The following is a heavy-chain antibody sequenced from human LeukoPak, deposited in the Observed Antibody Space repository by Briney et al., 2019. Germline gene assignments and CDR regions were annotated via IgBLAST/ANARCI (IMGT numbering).Heavy chain of an antibody. D-gene: IGHD6-13*01. J-gene: IGHJ5*02. CDR1: GYTFISHG. CDR3: ARAPYSNPFDP. V-gene: IGHV1-18*01. Sequence: ASVKVSCKASGYTFISHGISWVRQAPGQGLEWMGWISAYNGNTNYAQKLQGRVTMTTDTSTSTAYMELRSLRSDDTVVYYCARAPYSNPFDPWGQGTLVTVSS. CDR2: ISAYNGNT.